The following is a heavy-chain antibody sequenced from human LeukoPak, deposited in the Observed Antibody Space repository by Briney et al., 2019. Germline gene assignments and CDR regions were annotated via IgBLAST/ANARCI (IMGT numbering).Heavy chain of an antibody. V-gene: IGHV3-30-3*01. CDR2: ISYDGSNK. CDR3: ARDLGYNLLGFYYYGMDV. J-gene: IGHJ6*02. CDR1: GFTFSSYA. Sequence: HPGGSLRLSCAASGFTFSSYAMHWVRQAPGKGLEWVAIISYDGSNKYYADSVKGRFTISRDNSENTLYLQMNSLRAEDTAVYYCARDLGYNLLGFYYYGMDVWGQGTTVTVSS. D-gene: IGHD5-24*01.